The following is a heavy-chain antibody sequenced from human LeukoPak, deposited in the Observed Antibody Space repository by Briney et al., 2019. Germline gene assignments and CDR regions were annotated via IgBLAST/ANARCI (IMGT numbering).Heavy chain of an antibody. J-gene: IGHJ4*02. CDR2: IGGSGGST. V-gene: IGHV3-23*01. CDR3: AKGPTVAKPDYFDY. Sequence: GGSLRLSCAASGFTFNNYVMNWVRQAPGKGLEWASAIGGSGGSTYYADSVKGQFTISRDNSKNTLYLHMNSLRAEDTAVYYCAKGPTVAKPDYFDYWGQGTLVTVSS. CDR1: GFTFNNYV. D-gene: IGHD5-12*01.